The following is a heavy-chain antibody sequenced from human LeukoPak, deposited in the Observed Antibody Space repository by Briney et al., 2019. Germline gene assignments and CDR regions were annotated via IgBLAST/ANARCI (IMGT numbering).Heavy chain of an antibody. V-gene: IGHV1-8*03. J-gene: IGHJ6*03. CDR1: GYTFTSYD. CDR2: MNPNSGNT. Sequence: ASVKVSCKASGYTFTSYDINWVRQATGQGLEWMGWMNPNSGNTGYAQKFQGRVTITRNTSISTAYMELSSLRSEDTAVYYCARGITGYCSSTSCYFRLGCYYMDVWGKGTTVTVSS. D-gene: IGHD2-2*01. CDR3: ARGITGYCSSTSCYFRLGCYYMDV.